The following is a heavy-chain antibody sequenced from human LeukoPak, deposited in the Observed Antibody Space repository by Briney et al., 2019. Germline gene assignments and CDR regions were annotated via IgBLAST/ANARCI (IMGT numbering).Heavy chain of an antibody. CDR3: AGYCSSTSCYRPYYYYGMDV. V-gene: IGHV4-59*01. D-gene: IGHD2-2*02. J-gene: IGHJ6*02. CDR2: IYYSGST. Sequence: KPSETLSLTCTVSGGSISSYYWSWIRQPPGKGLEWIGYIYYSGSTNYNPSLKSRVTISVDTSKNQFSLKLSSVTAADTAVYYCAGYCSSTSCYRPYYYYGMDVWGQGTTVTVSS. CDR1: GGSISSYY.